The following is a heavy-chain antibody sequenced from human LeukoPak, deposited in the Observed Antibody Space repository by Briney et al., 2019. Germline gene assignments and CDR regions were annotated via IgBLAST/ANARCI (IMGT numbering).Heavy chain of an antibody. CDR1: GFTFSSYA. D-gene: IGHD3-22*01. J-gene: IGHJ4*02. V-gene: IGHV3-23*01. CDR3: AKVGSITMIVVVLGDFDY. CDR2: ISGSGGST. Sequence: QPGGSLRLSCAASGFTFSSYAMSWVRQAPGKGLEWVSAISGSGGSTYYADSVKGRFTISRDNSKNTLYLQMNSLRAEDTAVYYCAKVGSITMIVVVLGDFDYWGQGTLVTVSS.